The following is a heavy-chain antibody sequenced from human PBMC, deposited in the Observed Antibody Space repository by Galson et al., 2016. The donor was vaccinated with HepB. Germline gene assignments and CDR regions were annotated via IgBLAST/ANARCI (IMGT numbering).Heavy chain of an antibody. J-gene: IGHJ2*01. CDR1: GGSFSGYY. D-gene: IGHD4-23*01. V-gene: IGHV4-34*12. CDR2: VIHSGRT. Sequence: SETLSLTCAVYGGSFSGYYWSWIRQPPGKGLEWIGEVIHSGRTNYNPSLKSRCTISADTSKNQFSLKLSSVTAADTAVYYCARVRKYMNTELPRGYFDLWGRGTLVTVSS. CDR3: ARVRKYMNTELPRGYFDL.